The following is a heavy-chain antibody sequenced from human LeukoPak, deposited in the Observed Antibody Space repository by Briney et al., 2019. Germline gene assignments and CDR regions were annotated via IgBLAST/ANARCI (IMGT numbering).Heavy chain of an antibody. CDR1: VYTFSAYY. V-gene: IGHV1-2*02. CDR2: INPNSGGT. CDR3: ARDAREEAGELLRGAPHYYFDY. J-gene: IGHJ4*02. Sequence: ASVKVSCKASVYTFSAYYIHWVRQAPGQGLEWMGWINPNSGGTNYPQKFQGRVTMTRDTSISTAYMDLSGLRSDDTAVYYCARDAREEAGELLRGAPHYYFDYWGQGTLVTVSS. D-gene: IGHD3-10*01.